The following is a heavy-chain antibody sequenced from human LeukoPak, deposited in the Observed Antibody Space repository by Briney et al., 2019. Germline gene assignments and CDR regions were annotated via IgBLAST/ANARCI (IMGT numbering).Heavy chain of an antibody. J-gene: IGHJ4*02. CDR3: ARGSGYSSSWYDY. Sequence: SETLSLTCTVSGDSVSTYDWTWIRQPPGKGLEWIGYIYYTGSTDYNPSLKSRVTIAVDTSKNQFSLRLSSVTAADTAVYYCARGSGYSSSWYDYWGQGTLVTVSS. CDR2: IYYTGST. CDR1: GDSVSTYD. V-gene: IGHV4-59*02. D-gene: IGHD6-13*01.